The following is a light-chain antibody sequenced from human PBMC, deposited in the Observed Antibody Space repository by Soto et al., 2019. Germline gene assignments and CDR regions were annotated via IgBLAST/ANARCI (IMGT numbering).Light chain of an antibody. J-gene: IGKJ4*01. CDR2: GAS. Sequence: EIVMTQSPATLSVSPGERATLSCRASQSVSSNLAWYQQKPGQAPRLLIYGASTRATGIPARFSGSGSGTKFTLTISSLQSEDFAVYYCQHYNNWPPLTFGGGTKVEIK. CDR1: QSVSSN. V-gene: IGKV3-15*01. CDR3: QHYNNWPPLT.